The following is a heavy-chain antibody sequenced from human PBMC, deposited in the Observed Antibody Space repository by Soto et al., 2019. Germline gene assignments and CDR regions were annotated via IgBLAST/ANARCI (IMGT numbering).Heavy chain of an antibody. CDR3: ARVLKGTRVGSGWYYYFDY. CDR1: GGTFSSYA. CDR2: IIPIFGTA. D-gene: IGHD6-19*01. J-gene: IGHJ4*02. Sequence: GASVKVSCKASGGTFSSYAISWVRQAPGQGLEWMGGIIPIFGTANYAQKFQGRVTITADESTSTAYMELSSLRSEDTAVYYCARVLKGTRVGSGWYYYFDYWGQGTLVTVSS. V-gene: IGHV1-69*13.